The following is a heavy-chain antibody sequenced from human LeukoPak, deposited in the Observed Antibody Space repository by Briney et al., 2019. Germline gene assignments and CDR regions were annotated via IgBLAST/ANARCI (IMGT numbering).Heavy chain of an antibody. Sequence: ASVKVSCKASGYTFTSYDINWVRQATGQGLEWMGWMNPNSGNTGYAQKFQGRVTMTRNTSISTAYMELSSLRSEDTAVYYCARGGYNWNYYYYYYGMDVWGQGTTVTVSS. CDR1: GYTFTSYD. J-gene: IGHJ6*02. V-gene: IGHV1-8*02. CDR3: ARGGYNWNYYYYYYGMDV. D-gene: IGHD1-1*01. CDR2: MNPNSGNT.